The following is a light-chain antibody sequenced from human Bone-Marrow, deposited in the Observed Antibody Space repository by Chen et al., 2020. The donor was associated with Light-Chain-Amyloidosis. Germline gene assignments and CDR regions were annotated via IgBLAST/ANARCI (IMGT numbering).Light chain of an antibody. V-gene: IGLV1-47*01. J-gene: IGLJ2*01. CDR2: RNN. CDR1: SSNIGSNY. CDR3: AAWDDSLSAVV. Sequence: QSVLTQPPSASGTPGQRVTISCSGTSSNIGSNYIYWYQQFPGTAPKLLIYRNNQRPSGVTDRVSGSKSGTAASLAISGLRPEDEADYCCAAWDDSLSAVVVCVGTKLTVL.